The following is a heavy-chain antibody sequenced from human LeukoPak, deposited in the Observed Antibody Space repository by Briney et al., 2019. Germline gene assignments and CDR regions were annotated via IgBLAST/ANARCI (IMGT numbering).Heavy chain of an antibody. CDR2: INTNTGNP. CDR3: ARVPALEYSSSSALYY. CDR1: GYSFTSFG. J-gene: IGHJ4*02. D-gene: IGHD6-6*01. Sequence: ASVKVSCKASGYSFTSFGMNWVRQAPGQGLEWMGWINTNTGNPTYAQGFTGRFVFSLDTSVSTAYLQISSLKAEDTAVYYCARVPALEYSSSSALYYWGQGTLVTVSS. V-gene: IGHV7-4-1*02.